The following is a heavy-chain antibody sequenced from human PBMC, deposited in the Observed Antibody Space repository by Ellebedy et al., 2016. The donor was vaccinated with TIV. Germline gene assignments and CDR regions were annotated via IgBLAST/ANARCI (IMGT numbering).Heavy chain of an antibody. D-gene: IGHD4-17*01. CDR1: GYTFTSYG. V-gene: IGHV1-18*01. CDR2: ISAYNGNT. J-gene: IGHJ6*02. Sequence: AASVKVSCKASGYTFTSYGISWVRQAPGQGLEWMGWISAYNGNTNYAQKLQGRVTMTTDTSTSTAYMELRSLRSDDTAVYYCARGDYGDPYDYYGMDVWGQGTTVTVSS. CDR3: ARGDYGDPYDYYGMDV.